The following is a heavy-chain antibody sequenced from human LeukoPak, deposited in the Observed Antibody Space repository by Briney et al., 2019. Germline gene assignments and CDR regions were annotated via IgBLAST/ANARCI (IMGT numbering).Heavy chain of an antibody. V-gene: IGHV6-1*01. J-gene: IGHJ4*02. Sequence: SQTLSLTCAISGDSVSSNRAAWNWLRQSPSRGLEWLGRTYYRSRWYNDYAVSVKSRISINPDTSKNQFSLQLNSVTPEDTAVYYCATEGGQSRLPYWAQGTLVTVSS. D-gene: IGHD3-16*01. CDR2: TYYRSRWYN. CDR1: GDSVSSNRAA. CDR3: ATEGGQSRLPY.